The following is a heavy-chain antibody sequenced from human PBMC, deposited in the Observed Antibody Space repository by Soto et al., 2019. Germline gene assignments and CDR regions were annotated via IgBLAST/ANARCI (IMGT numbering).Heavy chain of an antibody. J-gene: IGHJ5*02. V-gene: IGHV4-34*01. CDR2: TNHRGTT. CDR1: GGSFGPCY. CDR3: ARLTSLGLADA. D-gene: IGHD6-13*01. Sequence: PSETLSLTCDVSGGSFGPCYWSWIRQFPGKGLEWLGETNHRGTTNYNPSLKNRVTISIDTSKNQFSLTLSSVTAADAALYYCARLTSLGLADAWGQGSLVTVSS.